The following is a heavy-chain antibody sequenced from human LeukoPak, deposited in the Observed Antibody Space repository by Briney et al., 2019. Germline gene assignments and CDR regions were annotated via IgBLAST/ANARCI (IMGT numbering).Heavy chain of an antibody. D-gene: IGHD3-10*01. V-gene: IGHV3-23*01. CDR1: GFTFSSYA. CDR2: ISGSGGST. Sequence: PGGSLRLSCAASGFTFSSYAMSWVRQAPGKGLEWVSAISGSGGSTYYADSVKGRFTISRDNSKNTLYLQMNSLRAEDTAVYYCASTSMVRGVMGDYWGQGTLVTVSS. J-gene: IGHJ4*02. CDR3: ASTSMVRGVMGDY.